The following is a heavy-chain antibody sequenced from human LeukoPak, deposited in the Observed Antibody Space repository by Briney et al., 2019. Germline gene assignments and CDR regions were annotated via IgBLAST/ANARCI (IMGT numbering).Heavy chain of an antibody. D-gene: IGHD3-22*01. CDR2: INKDAGST. CDR1: GFAFDDYT. J-gene: IGHJ4*02. V-gene: IGHV3-43*01. Sequence: PGGSLRLSCAASGFAFDDYTMHWVRQAPGKGLEWVSLINKDAGSTYYADSVKGRFTTSRDNSKNSLYLQMNSLRTEDTAFYYCAKDYYGSHYGYLNNWGQRTLVTVSS. CDR3: AKDYYGSHYGYLNN.